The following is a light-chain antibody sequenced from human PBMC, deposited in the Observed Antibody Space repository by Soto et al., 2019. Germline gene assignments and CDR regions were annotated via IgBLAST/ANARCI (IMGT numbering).Light chain of an antibody. Sequence: EIVLTQSPGTLSLSPGERATLSCRASQSVSSSFLAWYQQKPGQAPRLLMYGPSSRATGIPDRFSGSGSGTDFTLTISGLEPEDFAVYYCQQYGSSPYTFGQGTKLEIK. CDR3: QQYGSSPYT. CDR1: QSVSSSF. CDR2: GPS. V-gene: IGKV3-20*01. J-gene: IGKJ2*01.